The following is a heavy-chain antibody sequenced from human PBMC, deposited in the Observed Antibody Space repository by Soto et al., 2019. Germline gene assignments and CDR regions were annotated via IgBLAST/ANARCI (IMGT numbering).Heavy chain of an antibody. Sequence: SVTLSLTCTITRYFITSGNNWASIRQTQTQRPEGIGSIYHSGNTYYNPSLKSRVTISVDTSKNQFSLRLSSVTAADTAVYYCAREGGTYCSGGSCYSDYYYYTMDVWGHGTTVTVS. CDR3: AREGGTYCSGGSCYSDYYYYTMDV. V-gene: IGHV4-38-2*02. CDR2: IYHSGNT. CDR1: RYFITSGNN. J-gene: IGHJ6*02. D-gene: IGHD2-15*01.